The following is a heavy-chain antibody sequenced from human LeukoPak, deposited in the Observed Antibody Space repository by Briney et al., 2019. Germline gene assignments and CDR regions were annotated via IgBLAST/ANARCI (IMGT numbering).Heavy chain of an antibody. CDR1: GFILSDHY. CDR3: TSCGYDYRFFEN. Sequence: PGGSLRLSCAASGFILSDHYMDWVRQAPGKGLEWVGRIRNKANSYSTEYAASVKGRFTISRDDSKNSLSLQMNSLKTEDTAVYYCTSCGYDYRFFENWGQGTLVTVSS. D-gene: IGHD5-12*01. J-gene: IGHJ4*02. V-gene: IGHV3-72*01. CDR2: IRNKANSYST.